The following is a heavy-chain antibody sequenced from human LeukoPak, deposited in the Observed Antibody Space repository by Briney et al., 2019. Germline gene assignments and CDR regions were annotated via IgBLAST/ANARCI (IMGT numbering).Heavy chain of an antibody. D-gene: IGHD2-15*01. Sequence: GGSLRLSCAASGFTFSSYAMSWVREAPGKGLEWGSGTSGSGGSTNYAGSVKGRFTISRDNSKNTLYLQMNSLRVEDTAVYYCAKNGGSQCYSHLDSWGQGTLVTVSS. J-gene: IGHJ4*02. CDR1: GFTFSSYA. CDR2: TSGSGGST. V-gene: IGHV3-23*01. CDR3: AKNGGSQCYSHLDS.